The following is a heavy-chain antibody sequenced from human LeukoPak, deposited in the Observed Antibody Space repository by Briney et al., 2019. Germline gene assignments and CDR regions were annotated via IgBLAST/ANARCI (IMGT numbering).Heavy chain of an antibody. D-gene: IGHD3-22*01. CDR3: ARHSSGYLSYFDY. Sequence: SETLSLTCAVSGGSISSYHWSWIRQPPGKGLEWIGYIYYSGSTNYNPSLKSRVTISLDTSKNQFSLKVSSVTAADTAVYYCARHSSGYLSYFDYWGQGTLVPVSS. CDR1: GGSISSYH. V-gene: IGHV4-59*08. CDR2: IYYSGST. J-gene: IGHJ4*02.